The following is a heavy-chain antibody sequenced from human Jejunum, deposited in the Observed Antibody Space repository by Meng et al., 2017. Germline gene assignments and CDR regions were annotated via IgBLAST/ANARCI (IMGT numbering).Heavy chain of an antibody. V-gene: IGHV3-48*03. Sequence: GGSLRLSCAASGFTFSSHEMNWVRQAPGKGLEWVSYITGSGSTIYYADSVTGRFTMSRDNAKNSLYLQMNSLRVDDTAVYYCAREITGTSSEFDYWGHGTLVTVSS. J-gene: IGHJ4*01. D-gene: IGHD1-7*01. CDR2: ITGSGSTI. CDR1: GFTFSSHE. CDR3: AREITGTSSEFDY.